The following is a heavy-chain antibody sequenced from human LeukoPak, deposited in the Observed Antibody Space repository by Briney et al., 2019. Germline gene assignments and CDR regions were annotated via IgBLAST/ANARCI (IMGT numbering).Heavy chain of an antibody. J-gene: IGHJ4*02. CDR2: IHYTGNT. CDR3: ARDGAGMTSTGLDY. Sequence: SETLSLTCTVSNGSIYFLIDYWSWIRLPPGKGFESLGFIHYTGNTIYNPSLKSRVTISMDTAKDQFSLNVSSVTVADTAVYFCARDGAGMTSTGLDYWGQGILATVSS. V-gene: IGHV4-61*01. D-gene: IGHD4-11*01. CDR1: NGSIYFLIDY.